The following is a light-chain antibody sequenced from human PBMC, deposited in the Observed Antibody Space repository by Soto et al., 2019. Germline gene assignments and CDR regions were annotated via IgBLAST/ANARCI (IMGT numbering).Light chain of an antibody. Sequence: DIQMTQSPSTLSASVGDRVTITCRASQSISSWLAWYQQKPGKAPKLLIYKASSLESGVPSRFSGSGSGTDFTLTISSLQPDDFATYYCQQYNSYSFTFCPGTKVDIK. CDR2: KAS. CDR1: QSISSW. CDR3: QQYNSYSFT. V-gene: IGKV1-5*03. J-gene: IGKJ3*01.